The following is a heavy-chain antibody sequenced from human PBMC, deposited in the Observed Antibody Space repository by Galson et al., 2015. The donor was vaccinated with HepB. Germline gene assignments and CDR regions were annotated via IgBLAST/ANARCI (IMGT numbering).Heavy chain of an antibody. CDR3: ARIYYDSSGYYSGPFDY. V-gene: IGHV1-3*01. Sequence: SVKVSCKASGYTFTSYAMHWVRQAPGQRLEWMGWINAGNGNTKYSQKFQGRVTITRDTSASTAYMELSSLRSEDTAVYYCARIYYDSSGYYSGPFDYWGQGTLVTVSS. D-gene: IGHD3-22*01. CDR1: GYTFTSYA. J-gene: IGHJ4*02. CDR2: INAGNGNT.